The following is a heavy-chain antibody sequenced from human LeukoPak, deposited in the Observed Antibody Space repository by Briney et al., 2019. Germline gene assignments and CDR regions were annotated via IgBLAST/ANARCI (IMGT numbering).Heavy chain of an antibody. Sequence: SETLSLTCTVSGGSISSYYWSWIRQPPGKGLEWIGYIYYSGSTNYNPSLKSRVTISVDTSKNQFSLKLSSVTAADTAVYYCARATVVTHGFDIWGQGTMVTVSS. CDR1: GGSISSYY. V-gene: IGHV4-59*12. D-gene: IGHD4-23*01. CDR2: IYYSGST. CDR3: ARATVVTHGFDI. J-gene: IGHJ3*02.